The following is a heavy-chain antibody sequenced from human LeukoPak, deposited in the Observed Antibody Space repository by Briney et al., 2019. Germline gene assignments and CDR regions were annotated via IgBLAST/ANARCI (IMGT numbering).Heavy chain of an antibody. Sequence: GGSLRLSCAASGFTFSDHYMDWVRQAPGKGLEWVGRTRNEANIYTTKYAASVKGRFTISRDDSKNSLYLQMNSLKTEDTAVYYCASPVGATTVRAFDIWGQGTMVTVSS. CDR2: TRNEANIYTT. J-gene: IGHJ3*02. D-gene: IGHD1-26*01. CDR1: GFTFSDHY. V-gene: IGHV3-72*01. CDR3: ASPVGATTVRAFDI.